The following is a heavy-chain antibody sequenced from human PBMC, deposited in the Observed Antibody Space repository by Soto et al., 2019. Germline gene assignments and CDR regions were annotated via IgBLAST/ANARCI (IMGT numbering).Heavy chain of an antibody. D-gene: IGHD4-17*01. V-gene: IGHV3-30-3*01. J-gene: IGHJ4*02. CDR1: GFTFSSYA. CDR3: ATLHGDSDY. Sequence: QVQLVESGGGVVQPGRSLRLSCAASGFTFSSYAMHWVRQAPGKGLEWVAVISYDGSNKYYADSVKGRFTISRDNSKNTLYLQMNSPRAEDTAVYYCATLHGDSDYWGQGTLVTVSS. CDR2: ISYDGSNK.